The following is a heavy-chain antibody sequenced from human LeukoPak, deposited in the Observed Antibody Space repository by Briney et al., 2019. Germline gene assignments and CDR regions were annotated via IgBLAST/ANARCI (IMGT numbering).Heavy chain of an antibody. Sequence: GGSLRLSCAASGYTFSTYWMHWVRQVPGKGLVWVSRINPDGSRSSYADSVKGRFTISRANAKNTLFLQMNSLRAEDTAVYYCSRDTFGDHDYWGRGTLVTVSS. CDR2: INPDGSRS. CDR1: GYTFSTYW. D-gene: IGHD2-21*01. J-gene: IGHJ4*02. CDR3: SRDTFGDHDY. V-gene: IGHV3-74*01.